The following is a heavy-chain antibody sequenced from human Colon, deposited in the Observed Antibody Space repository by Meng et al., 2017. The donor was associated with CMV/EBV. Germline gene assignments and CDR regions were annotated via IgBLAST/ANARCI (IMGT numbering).Heavy chain of an antibody. D-gene: IGHD3-10*02. CDR1: GFTLHSYT. V-gene: IGHV3-21*01. CDR3: ARGQGTMYD. Sequence: GESLKISCAASGFTLHSYTMNWVRQAPGKGLEWVSSISDSTSYINYADSVKGRFTISRDNAKNSLFLQMNSLRAEDTAVYYCARGQGTMYDWGHGTLVTVSS. J-gene: IGHJ4*01. CDR2: ISDSTSYI.